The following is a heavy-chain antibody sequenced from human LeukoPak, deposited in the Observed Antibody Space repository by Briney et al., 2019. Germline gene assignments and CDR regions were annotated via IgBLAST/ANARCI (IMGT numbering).Heavy chain of an antibody. D-gene: IGHD6-19*01. Sequence: SETLSLTCTVSGGSISSYYCSWIRQPPGMGLEWIGYIYYSGSTNYNPSLKSRVTISVDTSRNQFSLKLSSVTAADTAVYYCARYSSGWHAIDYWGQRTLVTVSS. CDR1: GGSISSYY. CDR2: IYYSGST. V-gene: IGHV4-59*01. J-gene: IGHJ4*02. CDR3: ARYSSGWHAIDY.